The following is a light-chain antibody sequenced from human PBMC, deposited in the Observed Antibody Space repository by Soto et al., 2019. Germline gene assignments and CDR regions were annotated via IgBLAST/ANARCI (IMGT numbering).Light chain of an antibody. CDR2: DLS. CDR1: SSDVGGYNY. Sequence: QSVLTQPASVSGSPGQSITISCTGTSSDVGGYNYVSWYQQHPGKAPKLMIYDLSNRPSGVSNRFSGSKSGNTASRTISGLQAEDEADYYCSSYTTSSTVVFGGGTKLTVL. V-gene: IGLV2-14*01. CDR3: SSYTTSSTVV. J-gene: IGLJ2*01.